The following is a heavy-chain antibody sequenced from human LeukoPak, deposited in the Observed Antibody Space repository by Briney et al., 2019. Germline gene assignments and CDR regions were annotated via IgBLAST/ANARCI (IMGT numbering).Heavy chain of an antibody. D-gene: IGHD3-3*01. CDR3: ARGDYDFWSAICSWFDP. CDR1: GGSISSGGYY. Sequence: PSETLSLTCTVSGGSISSGGYYWSWIRQHPGKGLEWIGYIYYSGSTYYSPSLKSRVTISVDTSKNQFSLKLSSVTAADTAVYYCARGDYDFWSAICSWFDPWGQGTLVTVSS. J-gene: IGHJ5*02. CDR2: IYYSGST. V-gene: IGHV4-31*03.